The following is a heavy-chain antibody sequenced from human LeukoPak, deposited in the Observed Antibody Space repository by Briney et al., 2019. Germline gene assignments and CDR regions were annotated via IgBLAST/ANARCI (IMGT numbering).Heavy chain of an antibody. CDR2: IYYSGST. D-gene: IGHD2-15*01. J-gene: IGHJ5*02. CDR1: GFSFSWSW. Sequence: GSLRLSCVASGFSFSWSWMNWIRQPPGKGLEWIGSIYYSGSTYYNPSLKSRVTISVDTSKNQFSLKLSSVTAADTAVYYCARGDCSGGSCYSWHQKNWFDPWGQGTLVTVSS. V-gene: IGHV4-39*01. CDR3: ARGDCSGGSCYSWHQKNWFDP.